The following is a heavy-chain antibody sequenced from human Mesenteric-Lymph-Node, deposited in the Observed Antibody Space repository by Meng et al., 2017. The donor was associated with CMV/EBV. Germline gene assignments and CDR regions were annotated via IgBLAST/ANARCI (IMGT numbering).Heavy chain of an antibody. CDR1: GFTFSNYA. Sequence: GGSLRLSCAASGFTFSNYAMHWVRQAPGKGLEWVALISYDGSNKFYADSVKGRFTISRDNSKNTLYLQMNSLRTEDTAVHYCAKAIYDFWSGSRDSYYYGMDVWGQGTTVTVSS. D-gene: IGHD3-3*01. V-gene: IGHV3-30*04. CDR2: ISYDGSNK. J-gene: IGHJ6*02. CDR3: AKAIYDFWSGSRDSYYYGMDV.